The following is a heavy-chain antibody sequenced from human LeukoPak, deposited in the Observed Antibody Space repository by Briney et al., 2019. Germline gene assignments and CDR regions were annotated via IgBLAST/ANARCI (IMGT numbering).Heavy chain of an antibody. D-gene: IGHD6-19*01. CDR3: ARESSVASGDY. CDR2: INPKSGGT. V-gene: IGHV1-2*04. J-gene: IGHJ4*02. Sequence: ASVKVSCKASGYSFTGYYMHWVRQAPGQGLEGMGWINPKSGGTNYAQKFQGWVTMTRDTSISTAYMELSRLRSDDTAVYYCARESSVASGDYWGQGTLVTVSS. CDR1: GYSFTGYY.